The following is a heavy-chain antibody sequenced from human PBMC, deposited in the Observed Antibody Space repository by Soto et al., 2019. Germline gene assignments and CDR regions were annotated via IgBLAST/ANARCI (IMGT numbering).Heavy chain of an antibody. Sequence: SLRLSCAASGFTFSRYWMSWVRQAPGKGLEWVAKIKEDGGEKYYVDSVKGRFTISRDNAKNSVYLQMNSLRAEDTAVYYCARDDYGDLWGQGTLVTVSS. V-gene: IGHV3-7*01. D-gene: IGHD4-17*01. CDR3: ARDDYGDL. CDR2: IKEDGGEK. CDR1: GFTFSRYW. J-gene: IGHJ1*01.